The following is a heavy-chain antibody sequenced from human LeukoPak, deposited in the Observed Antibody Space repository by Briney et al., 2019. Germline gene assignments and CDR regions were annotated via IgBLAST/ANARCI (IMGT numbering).Heavy chain of an antibody. Sequence: PGRSLRLSCVASGFSYGDYAMHWVRQAPGKGLEWVSGLGWNSGDIRYADSVKGRFTISRDNAKNSLYLQMDSLRAEDTALYYCAKDDTFDIWGQGTMVTVSS. J-gene: IGHJ3*02. CDR1: GFSYGDYA. CDR3: AKDDTFDI. CDR2: LGWNSGDI. V-gene: IGHV3-9*01.